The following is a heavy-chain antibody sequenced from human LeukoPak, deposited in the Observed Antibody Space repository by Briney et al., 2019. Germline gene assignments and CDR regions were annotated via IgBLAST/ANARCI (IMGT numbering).Heavy chain of an antibody. CDR1: GGTFSSYT. V-gene: IGHV1-69*04. J-gene: IGHJ5*02. Sequence: GSSVKVSCKASGGTFSSYTISWVRQAPGQGLEWMGRFIPILGIANYAQKFQGRVTITADKSTSTAYMELSSLRSEDTAVYYCARDPCGGDCYLNWFDPWGQGTLVTVSS. CDR2: FIPILGIA. CDR3: ARDPCGGDCYLNWFDP. D-gene: IGHD2-21*02.